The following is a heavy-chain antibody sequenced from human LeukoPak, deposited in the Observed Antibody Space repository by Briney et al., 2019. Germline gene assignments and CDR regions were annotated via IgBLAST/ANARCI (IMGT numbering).Heavy chain of an antibody. Sequence: GASVKVSCKVSGYTLTELSMHWVRQAPGKGLEWMGGFDPEDGETIYAQKFQGRVTMTEDTSIHTAYMELSSLRFEDTAVYYCATFSHLGGSGSVGALDIWGQGTVVTVSS. J-gene: IGHJ3*02. V-gene: IGHV1-24*01. CDR2: FDPEDGET. CDR3: ATFSHLGGSGSVGALDI. CDR1: GYTLTELS. D-gene: IGHD3-10*01.